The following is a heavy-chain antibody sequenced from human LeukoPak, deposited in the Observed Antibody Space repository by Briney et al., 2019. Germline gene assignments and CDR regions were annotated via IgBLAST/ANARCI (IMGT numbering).Heavy chain of an antibody. J-gene: IGHJ5*02. CDR3: AKAGTTGIHHWFDP. D-gene: IGHD1-1*01. Sequence: PSETLSLTCVVSGYSISNDYYWGWIRQPPGKGLEWIGNIYHSGGPYYNPSLKSRVTILVDTSKNQFSLKLSSVTAADTAVYYCAKAGTTGIHHWFDPWGQGNLVTVSS. CDR1: GYSISNDYY. V-gene: IGHV4-38-2*01. CDR2: IYHSGGP.